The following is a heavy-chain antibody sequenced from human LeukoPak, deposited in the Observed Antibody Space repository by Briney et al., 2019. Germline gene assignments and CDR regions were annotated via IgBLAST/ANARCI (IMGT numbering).Heavy chain of an antibody. CDR2: INHSGST. CDR1: GGSFSGYY. J-gene: IGHJ6*03. V-gene: IGHV4-34*01. CDR3: ASQGHHGKIVGTTLSYFYMDV. D-gene: IGHD1-26*01. Sequence: SETLSRTCAVYGGSFSGYYWSWIRQPPGKGLEWIGEINHSGSTNYNPSLKSRVTISVDTSKNQFSLKLSSVTAADTAFYYCASQGHHGKIVGTTLSYFYMDVWGKGTTVTVSS.